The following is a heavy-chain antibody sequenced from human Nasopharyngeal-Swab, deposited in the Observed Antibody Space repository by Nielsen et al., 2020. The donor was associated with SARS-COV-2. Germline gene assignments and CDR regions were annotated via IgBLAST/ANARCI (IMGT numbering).Heavy chain of an antibody. D-gene: IGHD1-26*01. CDR2: IYPGDSDI. J-gene: IGHJ4*02. CDR3: TRTGGSYGQGGDY. CDR1: GYSFTSYW. V-gene: IGHV5-51*01. Sequence: GESLKISCKGSGYSFTSYWIGWVRQMPGKGLEWMVIIYPGDSDIRYSPSFQGQVTISADKSISTAYLQWSSLKASDTAMYYCTRTGGSYGQGGDYWGQGTLVTVSS.